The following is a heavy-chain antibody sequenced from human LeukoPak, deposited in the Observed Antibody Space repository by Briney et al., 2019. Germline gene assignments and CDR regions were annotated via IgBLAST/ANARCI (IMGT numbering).Heavy chain of an antibody. CDR1: GGSISSYY. Sequence: SETLSLTCTVSGGSISSYYWSWIQQPPGKGLEWIGYIYYSGSTNYNPSLKSRVTISVDTSKNQFSLKLSSVTAADTAVYYCARSPMVRGVINGMDVWGQGTTVTVSS. J-gene: IGHJ6*02. V-gene: IGHV4-59*01. D-gene: IGHD3-10*01. CDR3: ARSPMVRGVINGMDV. CDR2: IYYSGST.